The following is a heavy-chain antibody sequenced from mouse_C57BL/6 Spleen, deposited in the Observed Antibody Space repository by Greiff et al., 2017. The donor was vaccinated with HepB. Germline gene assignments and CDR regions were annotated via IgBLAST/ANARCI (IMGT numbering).Heavy chain of an antibody. Sequence: QVQLQQSGPELVKPGASVKISCKASGYAFSSSWMNWVKQRPGKGLEWIGRIYPGDGDTNYNGKFKGKATLTADKSSSTAYMQLSSLTSEDSAVYFCAEDYYGSSYRFAYWGQGTLVTVSA. J-gene: IGHJ3*01. D-gene: IGHD1-1*01. CDR1: GYAFSSSW. CDR2: IYPGDGDT. CDR3: AEDYYGSSYRFAY. V-gene: IGHV1-82*01.